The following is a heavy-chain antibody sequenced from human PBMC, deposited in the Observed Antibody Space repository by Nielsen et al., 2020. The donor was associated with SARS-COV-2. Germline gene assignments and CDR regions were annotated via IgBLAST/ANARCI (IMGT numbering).Heavy chain of an antibody. V-gene: IGHV3-23*01. J-gene: IGHJ4*02. Sequence: GGSLRLSCAASEFTFGFYAMAWVRQAPGKGLEWVSTITGSGGSTYYADSVKGRFTVSRDNSKNTLYLQMNSLRVEDTAVYYCAKNRRDYGDYGDFDYWGQGILVTVAS. CDR1: EFTFGFYA. CDR3: AKNRRDYGDYGDFDY. D-gene: IGHD4-17*01. CDR2: ITGSGGST.